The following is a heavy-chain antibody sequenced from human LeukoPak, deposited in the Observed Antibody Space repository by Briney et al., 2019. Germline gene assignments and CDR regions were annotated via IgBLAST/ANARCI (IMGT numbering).Heavy chain of an antibody. V-gene: IGHV4-38-2*01. CDR1: GYSISSGYY. CDR3: ARHAGGDIVVVPAAYLDY. Sequence: SETLSLTCAVSGYSISSGYYWGWIRQPPGKGLEWIGSIYHSGSTYYNPSLKSRVTISVDTSKNQFSLKLSSVTAADTAVYYCARHAGGDIVVVPAAYLDYWGQGTLVTVSS. CDR2: IYHSGST. J-gene: IGHJ4*02. D-gene: IGHD2-2*01.